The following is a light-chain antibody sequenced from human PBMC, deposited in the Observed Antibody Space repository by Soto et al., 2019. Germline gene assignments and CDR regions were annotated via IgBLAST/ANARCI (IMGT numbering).Light chain of an antibody. CDR2: DAS. V-gene: IGKV3-11*01. Sequence: PGERATLSCRASQTVSNYLLWYQQKPGQAPRLLIYDASNRATGIPARFSGSGSETDFTLTISSLEPEDVAVYYCQQRMNWPLTFGQGTRLEIK. J-gene: IGKJ5*01. CDR1: QTVSNY. CDR3: QQRMNWPLT.